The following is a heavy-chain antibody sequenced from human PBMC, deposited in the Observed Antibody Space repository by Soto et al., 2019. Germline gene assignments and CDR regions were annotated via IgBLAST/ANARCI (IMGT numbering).Heavy chain of an antibody. V-gene: IGHV3-11*04. CDR2: ISSSGSTI. J-gene: IGHJ4*02. CDR3: ARPGITGTTGDY. CDR1: GFTFSDYY. D-gene: IGHD1-20*01. Sequence: GGSLRLSCAASGFTFSDYYMSWIRQAPGKGLEWVSYISSSGSTIYYADSVKGRFTISRDNAKSTLYLQMNSLRAEDTAVYFCARPGITGTTGDYWGQGTLVTVSS.